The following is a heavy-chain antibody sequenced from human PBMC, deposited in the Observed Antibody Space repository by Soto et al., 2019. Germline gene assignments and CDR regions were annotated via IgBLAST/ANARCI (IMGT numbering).Heavy chain of an antibody. J-gene: IGHJ6*02. V-gene: IGHV3-53*01. CDR1: GFNVSVNY. CDR2: INGGGST. Sequence: EVQLVESGGGLIQPGGSLRLSCAASGFNVSVNYMNWVRQAPGKGLEWVSVINGGGSTNYADSVRGRFTISRDTSKNTLSLQMNSLRAEDTAVYYCVRENYYYGMDVWGLGTTVIVSS. CDR3: VRENYYYGMDV.